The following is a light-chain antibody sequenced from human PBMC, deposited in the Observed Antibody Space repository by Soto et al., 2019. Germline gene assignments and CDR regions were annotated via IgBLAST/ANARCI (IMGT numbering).Light chain of an antibody. CDR2: EGS. V-gene: IGLV2-23*01. J-gene: IGLJ3*02. CDR1: SSDVGSHYL. Sequence: QPVLTQPASVSGSPGQSITISCSGASSDVGSHYLVSWYQQHPGKAPKLIIYEGSKRPAGISYRFSASQSGDTASLTISGLAVEDEGDYYCCSYGDFRTSWVFGGGTKVTVL. CDR3: CSYGDFRTSWV.